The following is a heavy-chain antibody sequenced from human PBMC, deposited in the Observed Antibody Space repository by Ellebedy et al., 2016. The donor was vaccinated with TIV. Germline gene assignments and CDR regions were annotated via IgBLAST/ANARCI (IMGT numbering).Heavy chain of an antibody. CDR2: ISWNSGTI. CDR3: SKGPTSMIMRGWFDP. D-gene: IGHD5-18*01. Sequence: SLMISCAASGCTFDDYAMHWVRQAPGKSLEWVSGISWNSGTIDYADSVKGRFTISRDNAKNCLYLQMNSLRAEDTALYYCSKGPTSMIMRGWFDPWGQGTLATVSS. J-gene: IGHJ5*02. V-gene: IGHV3-9*01. CDR1: GCTFDDYA.